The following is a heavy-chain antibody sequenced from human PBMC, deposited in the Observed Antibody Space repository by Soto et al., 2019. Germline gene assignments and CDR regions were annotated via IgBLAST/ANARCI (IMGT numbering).Heavy chain of an antibody. CDR1: GYAFTTYG. CDR3: ASGSYGDY. V-gene: IGHV1-18*01. D-gene: IGHD1-26*01. CDR2: ISAHNGNT. Sequence: QVHLVQSGAEVKKPGASVKVSCKGSGYAFTTYGITWVRQAPGQGLEWMGWISAHNGNTNYAQKLQGRVTVTRDTSTSPAYMELRSLRSAVTSVYYCASGSYGDYWGQGALVTVSS. J-gene: IGHJ4*02.